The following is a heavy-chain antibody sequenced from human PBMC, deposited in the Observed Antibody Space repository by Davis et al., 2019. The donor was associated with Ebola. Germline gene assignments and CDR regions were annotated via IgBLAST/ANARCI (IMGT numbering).Heavy chain of an antibody. CDR2: INTNTGNP. CDR1: GYTFTTYP. V-gene: IGHV7-4-1*02. CDR3: ARDRHYYGMDV. J-gene: IGHJ6*02. Sequence: AASVKVSCKASGYTFTTYPMNWVRQAPGQGLEWMGWINTNTGNPTYAQGFTERFVFSLDTSVSTAYLQISSLKAEDTAVYYCARDRHYYGMDVWGQGTTVTVSS.